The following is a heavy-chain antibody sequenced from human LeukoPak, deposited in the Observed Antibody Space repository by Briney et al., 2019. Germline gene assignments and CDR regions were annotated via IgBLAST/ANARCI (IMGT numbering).Heavy chain of an antibody. D-gene: IGHD6-13*01. CDR1: GGSISSSSYY. Sequence: SSETLSLTCTVSGGSISSSSYYWGWIRQPPGKGLEWIGSIYYSGSTYYNPSLKSRVTISVDTSKNQFSLKLSSVTAADTAVYYCARLSSSWYSFDYWGQGTLVTVSS. J-gene: IGHJ4*02. CDR3: ARLSSSWYSFDY. V-gene: IGHV4-39*01. CDR2: IYYSGST.